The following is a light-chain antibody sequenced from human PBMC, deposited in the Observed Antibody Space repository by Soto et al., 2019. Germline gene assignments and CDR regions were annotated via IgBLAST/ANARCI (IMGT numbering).Light chain of an antibody. V-gene: IGLV1-51*02. J-gene: IGLJ3*02. CDR2: ENN. CDR1: SSNIGNNY. Sequence: QSVLTQPPSVSAAPGQQVTISCSGSSSNIGNNYVSWYQHLPGTAPKLLIYENNKRPSGIPDRFSGSKSGTSATLGITGLQTGDEADYYCGTWDSSLSVYSVFGGGTKLTVL. CDR3: GTWDSSLSVYSV.